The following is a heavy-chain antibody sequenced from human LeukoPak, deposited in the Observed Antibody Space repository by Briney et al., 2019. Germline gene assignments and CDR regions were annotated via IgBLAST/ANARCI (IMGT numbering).Heavy chain of an antibody. D-gene: IGHD4-23*01. CDR3: VGYGGNSF. CDR2: ISGRGGIT. CDR1: GFTLSSY. Sequence: GGSLRLSCAASGFTLSSYMNWVRQAPGKGLEWVSTISGRGGITSYADSVKGRFSISRDNSKNTLYLQMNSLRAEDTAVYYCVGYGGNSFWGQGTLVTVSS. J-gene: IGHJ4*02. V-gene: IGHV3-23*01.